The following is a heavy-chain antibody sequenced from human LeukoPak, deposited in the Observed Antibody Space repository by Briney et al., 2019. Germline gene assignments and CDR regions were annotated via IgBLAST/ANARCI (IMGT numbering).Heavy chain of an antibody. V-gene: IGHV1-18*01. D-gene: IGHD5-24*01. CDR2: ISPYNGNT. CDR3: AREMATIVNQFDY. J-gene: IGHJ4*02. CDR1: GYTFTIYG. Sequence: ASVTVSFTSSGYTFTIYGISWVRQAPGQGHERMGWISPYNGNTNYAQKLQGRVTMATDTYTTTAYMERSGFRSHNTAVYYCAREMATIVNQFDYWGQGTLVTVSS.